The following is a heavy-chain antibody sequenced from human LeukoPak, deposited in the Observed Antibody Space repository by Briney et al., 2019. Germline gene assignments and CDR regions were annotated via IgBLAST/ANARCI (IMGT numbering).Heavy chain of an antibody. CDR2: ISAYNGNT. V-gene: IGHV1-18*01. J-gene: IGHJ4*02. D-gene: IGHD2-2*02. Sequence: ASVKVSCKASGDTFTSYGISWVRQAPGQGLEWMGWISAYNGNTNYAQKLQGRVTMTTDTSTSTTYMELRSLRSDDTAVYYCATVHCSSTSCYSFDYWGQGTLVTVSS. CDR1: GDTFTSYG. CDR3: ATVHCSSTSCYSFDY.